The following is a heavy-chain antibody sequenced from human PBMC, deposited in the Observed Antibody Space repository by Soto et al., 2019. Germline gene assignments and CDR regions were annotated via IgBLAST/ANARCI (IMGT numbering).Heavy chain of an antibody. Sequence: SETLSLTCAVYGGSFIGYYWSWIRQPPGKGLEWIGEINHSGSTNYNPSLKSRVTISVDTSKNQFSLKLSSVTAADTAVYYCAKYSSSWPYYYYYGMDVWGQGTTVTVSS. J-gene: IGHJ6*02. CDR2: INHSGST. CDR1: GGSFIGYY. CDR3: AKYSSSWPYYYYYGMDV. V-gene: IGHV4-34*01. D-gene: IGHD6-13*01.